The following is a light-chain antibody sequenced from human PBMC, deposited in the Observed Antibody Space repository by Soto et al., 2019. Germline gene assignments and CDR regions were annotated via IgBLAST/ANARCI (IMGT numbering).Light chain of an antibody. CDR2: SND. CDR3: AAWDDSLSGYV. CDR1: SSNIGSHY. Sequence: QSVLTQPPSASGTPGQRVTISCSGSSSNIGSHYVYWYQQLPGTAPKLLIYSNDQRPSGVPDRFSGSKSGTSVSLAISGLRSEDEADYYCAAWDDSLSGYVFGTGTKVTVL. J-gene: IGLJ1*01. V-gene: IGLV1-47*02.